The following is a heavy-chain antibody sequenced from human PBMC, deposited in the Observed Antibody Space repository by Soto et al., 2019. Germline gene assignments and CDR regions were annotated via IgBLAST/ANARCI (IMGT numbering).Heavy chain of an antibody. J-gene: IGHJ4*02. CDR3: GRDGGYQRFDY. D-gene: IGHD2-2*01. CDR2: INPSGGNI. Sequence: QVQLVQSGAEVKKPGASVKVSCKASGYTFTTYYIHWVRQAPGQGLEWMGIINPSGGNITYAQKFQGRVTMTRDTSTSTVYMDLSSLRSEDTAVYYCGRDGGYQRFDYWGQGALVTVSS. CDR1: GYTFTTYY. V-gene: IGHV1-46*03.